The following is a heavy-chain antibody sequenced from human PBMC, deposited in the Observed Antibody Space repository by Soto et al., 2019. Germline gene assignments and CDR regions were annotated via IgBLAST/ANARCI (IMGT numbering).Heavy chain of an antibody. J-gene: IGHJ4*02. CDR1: GGSISSYY. V-gene: IGHV4-59*08. CDR3: ARRYGPGFDY. Sequence: PSXTLSLTCTVSGGSISSYYWSWIRQPPGKGLEWIGYIYYSGSTNYNPSLKSRVTISVDTSKNQFSLKLSSVTAADTAVYYCARRYGPGFDYWGQGTLVTXSS. CDR2: IYYSGST. D-gene: IGHD4-17*01.